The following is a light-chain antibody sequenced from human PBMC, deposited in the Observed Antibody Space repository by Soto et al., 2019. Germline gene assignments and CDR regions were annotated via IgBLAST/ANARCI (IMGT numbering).Light chain of an antibody. CDR2: GAS. CDR3: HQYGSSPWK. CDR1: EGVASNY. J-gene: IGKJ1*01. Sequence: ESVLTRSPGTLSVSPVEIARLYFMAIEGVASNYLAWYQHKPGQAPRLLFFGASNRATGIPDRFSGSGSGTDFTLTISRVEPEDFAVYYCHQYGSSPWKLGQGTKVDIK. V-gene: IGKV3-20*01.